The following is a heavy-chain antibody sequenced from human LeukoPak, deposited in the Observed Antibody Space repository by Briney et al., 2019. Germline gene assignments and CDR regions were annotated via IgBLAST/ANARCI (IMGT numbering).Heavy chain of an antibody. Sequence: GGSLRLSCAASGVTFSRHVMHWVRQAPGKGLEWVAFIPSDGSNNYYADSVKGRFTVSRDNSKKTLYLQMNSLRAEDTAVYYCARARPSSSWYLGYFDYWGQGTLVTVSS. CDR1: GVTFSRHV. CDR3: ARARPSSSWYLGYFDY. J-gene: IGHJ4*02. CDR2: IPSDGSNN. D-gene: IGHD6-13*01. V-gene: IGHV3-30*02.